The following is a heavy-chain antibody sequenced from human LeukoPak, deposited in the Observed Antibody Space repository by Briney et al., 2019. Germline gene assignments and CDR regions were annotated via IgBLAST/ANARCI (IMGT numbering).Heavy chain of an antibody. CDR3: ATLRIGFDS. V-gene: IGHV3-11*04. Sequence: GGSLRLSCATSGFNFNDYYMTWIRQAPGKGLEWLSSITSGGTTTSYADSVRGRFTISRDNANKLLFLQMDSLRADDTAIYYCATLRIGFDSWGQGTLVTVAS. CDR2: ITSGGTTT. J-gene: IGHJ5*01. CDR1: GFNFNDYY. D-gene: IGHD2-21*01.